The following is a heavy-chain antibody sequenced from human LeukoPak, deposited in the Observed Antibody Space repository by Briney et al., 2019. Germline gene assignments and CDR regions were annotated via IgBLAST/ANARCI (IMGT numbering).Heavy chain of an antibody. Sequence: SETLSLTCTVSGRSISNYYWSWIRQPPGKGLEWIGYIYYSGSTNYNPSLKSRVTISVDTSKNQFSLKLSSVTAADTAVYYCARLPHYYDTSNTGGYWGQGTLVTVSS. CDR1: GRSISNYY. J-gene: IGHJ4*02. CDR3: ARLPHYYDTSNTGGY. CDR2: IYYSGST. V-gene: IGHV4-59*08. D-gene: IGHD3-22*01.